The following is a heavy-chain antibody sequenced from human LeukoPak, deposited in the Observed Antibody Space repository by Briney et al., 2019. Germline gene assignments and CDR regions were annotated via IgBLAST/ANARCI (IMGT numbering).Heavy chain of an antibody. D-gene: IGHD6-19*01. V-gene: IGHV3-53*01. J-gene: IGHJ3*02. CDR1: GFTVSSNC. Sequence: AGGSLRLACAASGFTVSSNCMSWVRQAPGKGRGWVAVIYSGGSTYYADSGKGRFTISRDKSKNTLYLQMNSLRAEDTAVYYCAKGLYNSAWYRFDAFAIWGQGTMVPVSS. CDR3: AKGLYNSAWYRFDAFAI. CDR2: IYSGGST.